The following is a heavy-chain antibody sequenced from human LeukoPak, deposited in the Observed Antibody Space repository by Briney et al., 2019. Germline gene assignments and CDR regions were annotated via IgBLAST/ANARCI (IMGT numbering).Heavy chain of an antibody. J-gene: IGHJ4*02. CDR3: ARGLGFIVATLDY. D-gene: IGHD5-12*01. Sequence: PVKVSCKASGGTFSSYAISWVRQAPGQGLEWMGGIIPIFGTANYAQKFQGRVTITTDESTSTAYVELSSLRSEDTAVYYCARGLGFIVATLDYWGQGTLVTVSS. CDR1: GGTFSSYA. V-gene: IGHV1-69*05. CDR2: IIPIFGTA.